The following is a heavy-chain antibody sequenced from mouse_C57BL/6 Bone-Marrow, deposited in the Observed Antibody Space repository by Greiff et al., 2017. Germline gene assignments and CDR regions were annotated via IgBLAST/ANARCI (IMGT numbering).Heavy chain of an antibody. CDR1: GFTFRSFG. CDR3: ARPQLGEDY. J-gene: IGHJ2*01. V-gene: IGHV5-6*01. D-gene: IGHD4-1*02. Sequence: EVKVVESGGDLVKPGGSLKLSCAASGFTFRSFGMSWVGRTPDKRLEWVATISSGGSYPYYPDSVKGRFTISRDNATNILYLQMSSLKSEDTAMYYCARPQLGEDYWGQGTTLTVSS. CDR2: ISSGGSYP.